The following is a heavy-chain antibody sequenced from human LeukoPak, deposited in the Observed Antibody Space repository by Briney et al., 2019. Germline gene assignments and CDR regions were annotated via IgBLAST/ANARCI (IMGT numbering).Heavy chain of an antibody. CDR3: ARDPAYCSSTSCYPYYFDY. V-gene: IGHV4-31*03. D-gene: IGHD2-2*01. CDR2: IYSSGST. CDR1: GGSISSGGYY. Sequence: SQTLSLTCTVSGGSISSGGYYWSLIRQHPGKGLEWIGYIYSSGSTYYHPSLKSRVTISVDTSKNQFSLKLCSVTSAVTAVYYCARDPAYCSSTSCYPYYFDYWGQGTLVTVSS. J-gene: IGHJ4*02.